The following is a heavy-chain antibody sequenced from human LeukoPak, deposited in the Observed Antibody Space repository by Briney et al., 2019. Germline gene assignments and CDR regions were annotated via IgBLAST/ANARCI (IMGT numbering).Heavy chain of an antibody. D-gene: IGHD6-19*01. Sequence: PSETLSLTCAVYGGSFSGYYWSWIRQPPGKGLEWIGEINHSGSTNYNPSLKSRVTISVGTSKNQFSLKLSSVTAADTAVYYCARNVASGQWLVPYYFDYWGQGTLVTVSS. CDR2: INHSGST. J-gene: IGHJ4*02. CDR3: ARNVASGQWLVPYYFDY. CDR1: GGSFSGYY. V-gene: IGHV4-34*01.